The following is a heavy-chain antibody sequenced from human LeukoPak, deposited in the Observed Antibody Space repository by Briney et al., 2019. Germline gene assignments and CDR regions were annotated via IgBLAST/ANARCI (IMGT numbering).Heavy chain of an antibody. D-gene: IGHD4-11*01. CDR2: IYYSGSI. J-gene: IGHJ5*02. Sequence: SETLSLTCTVSGGSISSGDYYWSWIRQPPGKGLEWIGYIYYSGSIYYNPSLKSRVTISVDTSKNQFSLKLSSVTAADTAVYYCARGLTDYSNLLNWFGPWGQGTLVTVSS. V-gene: IGHV4-30-4*08. CDR3: ARGLTDYSNLLNWFGP. CDR1: GGSISSGDYY.